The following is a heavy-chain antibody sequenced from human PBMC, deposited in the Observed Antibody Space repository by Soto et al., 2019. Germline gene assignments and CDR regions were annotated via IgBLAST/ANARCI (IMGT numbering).Heavy chain of an antibody. CDR1: GFTFSSYG. J-gene: IGHJ6*02. CDR3: ASDESYQLLQGYYYGMDV. V-gene: IGHV3-33*01. D-gene: IGHD2-2*01. CDR2: IWYDGSNK. Sequence: QVQLVESGGGVVQPGRSLRLSCAASGFTFSSYGMHWVRQAPGKGLEWVAVIWYDGSNKYYADSVKGRFTISRDNSKNTLYLQMNSLRAEDTAVYYCASDESYQLLQGYYYGMDVWGQGTTVTVSS.